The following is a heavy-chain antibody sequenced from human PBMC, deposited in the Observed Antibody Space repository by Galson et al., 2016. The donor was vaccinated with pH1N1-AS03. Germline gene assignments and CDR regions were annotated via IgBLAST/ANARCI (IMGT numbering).Heavy chain of an antibody. J-gene: IGHJ5*02. CDR3: ARVQGGCSRTSCYQHP. CDR1: GDSISSTNW. V-gene: IGHV4-4*02. Sequence: ETLSLTCAVSGDSISSTNWWTWVRQSPGKGREWIGEIYHSGTTNYNPSLKSRVTISVDKSKNQSSLKVNSVTAADTAIYYCARVQGGCSRTSCYQHPGGQGTLVTVSS. CDR2: IYHSGTT. D-gene: IGHD2-2*01.